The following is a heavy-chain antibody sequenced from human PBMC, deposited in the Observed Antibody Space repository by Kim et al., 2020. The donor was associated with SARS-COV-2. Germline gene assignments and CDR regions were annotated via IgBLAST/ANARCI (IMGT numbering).Heavy chain of an antibody. Sequence: SETLSLTCTVSGGSISSSSYYWGWIRQPPGKGLEWIGSIYYSGSTYYNPSLKSRVTISVDTSKNQFSLKLSSVTAADTAVYYCARDPPSDGYNYFDYWGQGTLVTVSS. D-gene: IGHD5-12*01. CDR3: ARDPPSDGYNYFDY. CDR1: GGSISSSSYY. CDR2: IYYSGST. V-gene: IGHV4-39*07. J-gene: IGHJ4*02.